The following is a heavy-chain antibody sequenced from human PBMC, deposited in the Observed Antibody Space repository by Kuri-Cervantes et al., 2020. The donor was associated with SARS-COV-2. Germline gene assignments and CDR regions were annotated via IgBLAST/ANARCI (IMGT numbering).Heavy chain of an antibody. V-gene: IGHV4-34*01. CDR1: GFTFSSYW. J-gene: IGHJ3*02. CDR3: ARAPIDYYCSGGSCSVFFDI. Sequence: ESLKISCAASGFTFSSYWMSWVRQAPGKGLEWIGEINHSGSTNYNPSLKSRVTISVDTSKNQFSLKLSSVTAADTAVYYCARAPIDYYCSGGSCSVFFDIWGQGTMVTVSS. CDR2: INHSGST. D-gene: IGHD2-15*01.